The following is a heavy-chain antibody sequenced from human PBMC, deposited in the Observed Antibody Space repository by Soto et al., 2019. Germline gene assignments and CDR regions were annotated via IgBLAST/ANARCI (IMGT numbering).Heavy chain of an antibody. Sequence: EVQLVESGGGLVQPGRSLRLSCAASGFTFDDYAMHWVRQARGKGLEWVSGISWNSGSIGYADSVKGRFTISRDNAKNSLYLQMNSLRAEDTALYYCAKDIGYCSGGSCYDAFDIWGQGTMVTVSS. CDR2: ISWNSGSI. J-gene: IGHJ3*02. V-gene: IGHV3-9*01. CDR3: AKDIGYCSGGSCYDAFDI. D-gene: IGHD2-15*01. CDR1: GFTFDDYA.